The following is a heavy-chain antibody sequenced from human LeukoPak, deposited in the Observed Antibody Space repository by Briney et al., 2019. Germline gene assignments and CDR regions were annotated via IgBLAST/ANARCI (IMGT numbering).Heavy chain of an antibody. CDR1: GFTFSSYA. J-gene: IGHJ1*01. Sequence: PGGSLRLSCAASGFTFSSYAMHWVRQAPGKGLEWMARISFDGSDKYYADAVKGRITISKNNSKKTLFLQMNSLRAEDTVISCFATYRQILLPSSSWGPDTLDTVSS. CDR3: ATYRQILLPSSS. CDR2: ISFDGSDK. D-gene: IGHD5-18*01. V-gene: IGHV3-30*04.